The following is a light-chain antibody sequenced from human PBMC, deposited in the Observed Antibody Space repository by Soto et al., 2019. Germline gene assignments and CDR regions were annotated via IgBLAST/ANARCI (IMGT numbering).Light chain of an antibody. CDR1: QSVSSY. CDR2: DAS. CDR3: QQRSNWPPWT. J-gene: IGKJ2*02. V-gene: IGKV3-11*01. Sequence: EIVLTQSAATLSLSPGERATLSCRASQSVSSYLAWYQQKPGQAPRLLIYDASNRATGIPARFSGSGSGTDFTLTISILEPEDFAVYYCQQRSNWPPWTFGQGTKLEIK.